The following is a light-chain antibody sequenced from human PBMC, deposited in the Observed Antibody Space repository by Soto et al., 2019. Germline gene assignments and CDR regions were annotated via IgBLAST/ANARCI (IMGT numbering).Light chain of an antibody. CDR2: DAS. Sequence: EIVLTQSPATLSLSPGERATLSCRASQSVSSALAWYQHKPGQSPRLIMHDASSRVTGIPDRFSGTGSETDFTLTISRLEPEDFAVYYCQQYDNSPITFGQGTRLEIK. V-gene: IGKV3-20*01. CDR3: QQYDNSPIT. CDR1: QSVSSA. J-gene: IGKJ5*01.